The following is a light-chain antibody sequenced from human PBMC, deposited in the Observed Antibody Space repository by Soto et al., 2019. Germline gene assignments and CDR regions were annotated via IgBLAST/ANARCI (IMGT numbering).Light chain of an antibody. Sequence: EIVLTQSPGTLSLSPGERATLSCRASQSVSSSYLAWYQQKPGQALRLLIYGASSRATGIPDRFSGSGSGTDFNLTISRLEPEDFAVYYCQQYDSSPLTFGGGTKVEIK. J-gene: IGKJ4*01. CDR2: GAS. V-gene: IGKV3-20*01. CDR1: QSVSSSY. CDR3: QQYDSSPLT.